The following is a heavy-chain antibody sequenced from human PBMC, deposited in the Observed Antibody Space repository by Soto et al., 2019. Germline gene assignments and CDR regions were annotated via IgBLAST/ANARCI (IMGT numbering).Heavy chain of an antibody. Sequence: SETLSLTCTVSGGSISSYYWCWIRQPPGKGLEWIGSIYYSGSTYYNPSLKSRVTISVDTSKNQFSLKLSSVTAADTAVYYCARTTVTPYYFDYWGQGTPVTVSS. D-gene: IGHD4-17*01. J-gene: IGHJ4*02. V-gene: IGHV4-59*05. CDR3: ARTTVTPYYFDY. CDR2: IYYSGST. CDR1: GGSISSYY.